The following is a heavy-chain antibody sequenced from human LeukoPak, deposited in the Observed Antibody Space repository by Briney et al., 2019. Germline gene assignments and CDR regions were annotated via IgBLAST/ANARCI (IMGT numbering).Heavy chain of an antibody. D-gene: IGHD4-11*01. J-gene: IGHJ4*02. CDR2: IIPIFGTA. Sequence: GASVKVSCKASGGTFSSYAISWVRQAPGQGLEWMGGIIPIFGTANYAQKFQGRVTITADESTSTAYMELSSLRSEDTAVYYCAREDDGDMGNYQFFDYWGQGTLVTVSS. CDR1: GGTFSSYA. CDR3: AREDDGDMGNYQFFDY. V-gene: IGHV1-69*13.